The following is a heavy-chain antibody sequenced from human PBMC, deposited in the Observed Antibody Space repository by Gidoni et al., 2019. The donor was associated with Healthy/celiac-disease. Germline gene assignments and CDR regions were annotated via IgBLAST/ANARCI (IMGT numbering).Heavy chain of an antibody. D-gene: IGHD6-19*01. CDR1: GGTFSSYA. Sequence: QVQLVQSGAEVKKPGSSVKVSCKASGGTFSSYAISWVRQAPGQGLEWMGGIIPIIGTANYAQKFQGRVTITADESTSTAYMELSSLRSEDTAVYYCARGGYSSGWRTWAYGMDVWGQGTTVTVSS. CDR3: ARGGYSSGWRTWAYGMDV. J-gene: IGHJ6*02. V-gene: IGHV1-69*01. CDR2: IIPIIGTA.